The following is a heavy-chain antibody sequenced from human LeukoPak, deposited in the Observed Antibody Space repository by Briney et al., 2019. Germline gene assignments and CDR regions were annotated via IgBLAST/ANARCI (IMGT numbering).Heavy chain of an antibody. D-gene: IGHD3-10*01. V-gene: IGHV1-58*01. CDR2: IVVGSGST. CDR1: GFTFTSSA. CDR3: AAATRSGSYYHGPYGMDV. Sequence: SVKVSCKASGFTFTSSAVQWVRRARGQRLEWIGWIVVGSGSTNYAQKFQERVTITRDMSTSTAYMELSSLRSEDTAVYYCAAATRSGSYYHGPYGMDVWGKETTVTVSS. J-gene: IGHJ6*04.